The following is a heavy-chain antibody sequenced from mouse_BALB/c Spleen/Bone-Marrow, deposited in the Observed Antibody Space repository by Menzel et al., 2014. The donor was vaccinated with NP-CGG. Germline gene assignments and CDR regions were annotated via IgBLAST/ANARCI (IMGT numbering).Heavy chain of an antibody. CDR2: IDPANGNT. D-gene: IGHD2-4*01. CDR3: ARYEYGVYFDY. CDR1: GFNIKDTY. V-gene: IGHV14-3*02. J-gene: IGHJ2*01. Sequence: VQLQQSGAELVKPGASVKLSCTASGFNIKDTYMHWVKQRPEQGLEWIGRIDPANGNTKYDPKFQGKATITADTSSDTAFLQRSSPTSEDAAVYYCARYEYGVYFDYWGQGTTLTVSS.